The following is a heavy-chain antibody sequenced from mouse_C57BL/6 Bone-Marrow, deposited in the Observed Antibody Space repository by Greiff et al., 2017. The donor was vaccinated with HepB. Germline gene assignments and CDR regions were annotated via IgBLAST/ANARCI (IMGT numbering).Heavy chain of an antibody. CDR1: GYAFSSSW. J-gene: IGHJ2*01. D-gene: IGHD2-2*01. CDR2: IYPGDGDT. CDR3: ARVIIYYGFFDY. V-gene: IGHV1-82*01. Sequence: VQRVESGPELVKPGASVKISCKASGYAFSSSWMHWVKQRPGKGLEWIGRIYPGDGDTNYNGKFKGKATLTADKSSSTAYMQLSSLTSEDSAVYFCARVIIYYGFFDYWGQGTTLTVSS.